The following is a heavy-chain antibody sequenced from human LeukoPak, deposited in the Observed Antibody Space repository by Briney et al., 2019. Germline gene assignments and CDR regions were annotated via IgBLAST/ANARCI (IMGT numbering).Heavy chain of an antibody. D-gene: IGHD3-10*01. Sequence: PGGSLRLSCAASGFSVSSNYMSWVRQAPGKGLEWVSSISSSSSYIYYTDSVKGRFTISRDNAKNSLYLQMNSLRAEDTAVYYCARVSSTAYYYGSGTYAFDLWGQGTMVTVSS. CDR1: GFSVSSNY. V-gene: IGHV3-21*01. CDR2: ISSSSSYI. CDR3: ARVSSTAYYYGSGTYAFDL. J-gene: IGHJ3*01.